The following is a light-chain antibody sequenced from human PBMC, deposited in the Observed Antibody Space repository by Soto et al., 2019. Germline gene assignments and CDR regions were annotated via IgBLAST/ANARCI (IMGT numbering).Light chain of an antibody. CDR2: DVN. Sequence: QSALTQPASVSGSPGPSITISCAGTSSDVGAYNYVSWYQQHPGKAPKVMIYDVNNRPSGVSYRFSGSKSGNTASLTISGLQAEDEADYYCCSYTRSDTFVFGGGTKVTVL. V-gene: IGLV2-14*03. J-gene: IGLJ2*01. CDR1: SSDVGAYNY. CDR3: CSYTRSDTFV.